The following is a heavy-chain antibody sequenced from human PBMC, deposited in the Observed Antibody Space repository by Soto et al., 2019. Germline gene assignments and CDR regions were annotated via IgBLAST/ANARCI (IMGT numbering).Heavy chain of an antibody. D-gene: IGHD6-13*01. J-gene: IGHJ4*02. CDR2: INSDRSST. CDR1: GLTFSSYW. V-gene: IGHV3-74*01. Sequence: GGSLRLSCAASGLTFSSYWMHWVRQAPGKGLVWVSRINSDRSSTSYADSVKGRFTISRDNAKNTLYLQMNSLRAEDTAVYYCARDPLRQLGTGTYWGQGTLVTAPQ. CDR3: ARDPLRQLGTGTY.